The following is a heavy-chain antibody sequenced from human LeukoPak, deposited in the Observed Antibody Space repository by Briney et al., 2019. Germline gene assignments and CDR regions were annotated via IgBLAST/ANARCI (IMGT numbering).Heavy chain of an antibody. CDR1: GFTFSSYD. CDR2: LRYDGTIQ. J-gene: IGHJ4*02. V-gene: IGHV3-30*02. Sequence: GGSLRLSCAASGFTFSSYDMHWVRQAPGKGLEWVAFLRYDGTIQYYADSLKGRFTISRDNSKNTLYLQMNSLRAEDTAVYYCARGRDGYPGYWGQGTLVTVSS. D-gene: IGHD5-24*01. CDR3: ARGRDGYPGY.